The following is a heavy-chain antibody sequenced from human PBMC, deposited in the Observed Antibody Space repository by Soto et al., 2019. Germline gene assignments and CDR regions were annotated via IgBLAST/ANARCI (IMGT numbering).Heavy chain of an antibody. CDR3: TNLPGDWAIHAFDI. CDR2: IRSKVNNYAT. CDR1: GFTFSDSA. D-gene: IGHD3-9*01. J-gene: IGHJ3*02. Sequence: EVQLVESGGDLVQPGGSLKLSCAASGFTFSDSAIHWVRQASGKGLEWVGRIRSKVNNYATAYVASVKDRFTISRDDSKNTAYLQMNSLKTEDTAMYYCTNLPGDWAIHAFDIWGQGTIVTVSS. V-gene: IGHV3-73*01.